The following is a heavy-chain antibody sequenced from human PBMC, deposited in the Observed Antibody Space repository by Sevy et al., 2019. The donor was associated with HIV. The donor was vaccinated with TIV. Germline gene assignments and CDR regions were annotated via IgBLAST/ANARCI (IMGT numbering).Heavy chain of an antibody. Sequence: GGSLRLSCAAFGFAYSGYGMHWVRQAPGKGLEWVAVIWYDGSNKENADSVKGGFTISRDNSKTTLYMQMNSLRAEDTAVYYCARESIAVAGIGYYFDSWGQGTLVTVSS. D-gene: IGHD6-19*01. V-gene: IGHV3-33*01. CDR3: ARESIAVAGIGYYFDS. CDR2: IWYDGSNK. J-gene: IGHJ4*02. CDR1: GFAYSGYG.